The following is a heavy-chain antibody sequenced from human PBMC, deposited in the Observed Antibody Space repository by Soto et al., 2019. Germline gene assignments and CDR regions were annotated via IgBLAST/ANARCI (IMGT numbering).Heavy chain of an antibody. CDR1: GYTFTNYY. V-gene: IGHV1-46*03. J-gene: IGHJ4*02. CDR3: ARPYGDYGFDY. CDR2: INPSSGST. D-gene: IGHD4-17*01. Sequence: ASVKVSCKASGYTFTNYYIHWVRQAPGQGLEWMGIINPSSGSTSYAQKFQGRVTMIRDTSTSTVYMELSSLRSEDTAVYYCARPYGDYGFDYWGQRTLVTVSS.